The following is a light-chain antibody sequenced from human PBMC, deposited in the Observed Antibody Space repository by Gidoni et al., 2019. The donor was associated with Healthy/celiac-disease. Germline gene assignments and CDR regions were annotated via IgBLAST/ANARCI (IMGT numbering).Light chain of an antibody. V-gene: IGLV2-23*01. CDR3: CSYAGSSTAYV. CDR1: SSAVGSYNL. J-gene: IGLJ1*01. CDR2: EGS. Sequence: QSALPQPASVSGSPGQSITISCTGTSSAVGSYNLVSWYQQHPGKAPKLMIYEGSKRPSGVSNRFSGSKSGSTASLTISGLQAEDEADYYCCSYAGSSTAYVFGTGTKVTVL.